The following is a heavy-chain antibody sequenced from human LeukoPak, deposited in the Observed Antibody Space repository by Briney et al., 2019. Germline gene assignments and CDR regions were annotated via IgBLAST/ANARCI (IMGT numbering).Heavy chain of an antibody. V-gene: IGHV1-46*01. CDR2: INPSGGST. Sequence: ASVKVSCKASGYTFTSYYMHWVRQAPGQGLEWMGIINPSGGSTSYAQKFQGRVTMTRDTSISTAYMELSRLRSDDTAVYYCARDPTHIAVAGGYYYYDMDVWGQGTTVTVSS. D-gene: IGHD6-19*01. J-gene: IGHJ6*02. CDR3: ARDPTHIAVAGGYYYYDMDV. CDR1: GYTFTSYY.